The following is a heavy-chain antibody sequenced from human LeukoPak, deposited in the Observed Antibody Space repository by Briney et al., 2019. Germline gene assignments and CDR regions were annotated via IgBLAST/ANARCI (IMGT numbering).Heavy chain of an antibody. CDR2: IIPIFGTA. D-gene: IGHD1-26*01. J-gene: IGHJ6*02. CDR3: ARAGVVGAPAWVDV. Sequence: RASVKVSCKASGGTFSSYAISWVRQAPGQGLEWMGGIIPIFGTANYAQNLQGRVTMTTDTSTSTAYMELRSLRSDDTAVYYCARAGVVGAPAWVDVWGQGTTVTVSS. CDR1: GGTFSSYA. V-gene: IGHV1-69*05.